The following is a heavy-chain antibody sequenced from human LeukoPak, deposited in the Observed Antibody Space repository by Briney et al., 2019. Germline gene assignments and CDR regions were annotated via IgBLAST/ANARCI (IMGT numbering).Heavy chain of an antibody. CDR3: ARIDWYTSRWYWNY. D-gene: IGHD6-13*01. CDR2: IKQDGSEK. Sequence: GGSLRLSCAASGFTFSSYWMSWVRQAPGKGLEWVANIKQDGSEKYYVDSVKGRFTISRDNDKNSLYLQMNSPRAEDTAVYYCARIDWYTSRWYWNYWGQGTLVTVSS. J-gene: IGHJ4*02. CDR1: GFTFSSYW. V-gene: IGHV3-7*05.